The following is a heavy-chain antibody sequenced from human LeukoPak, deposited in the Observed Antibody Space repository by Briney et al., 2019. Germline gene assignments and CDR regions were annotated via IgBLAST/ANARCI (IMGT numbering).Heavy chain of an antibody. J-gene: IGHJ5*02. Sequence: ASVKVSCKASGYTLTSYGISWVRQAPGQGLEWMGWISAYNGNTNYAQKLQGRVTMTTDTSTSTAYMELRSLRSDDTAVYYCARVGYCTGGSCFLNYNWFDPWGQGTLVTVSS. CDR2: ISAYNGNT. CDR1: GYTLTSYG. CDR3: ARVGYCTGGSCFLNYNWFDP. V-gene: IGHV1-18*01. D-gene: IGHD2-15*01.